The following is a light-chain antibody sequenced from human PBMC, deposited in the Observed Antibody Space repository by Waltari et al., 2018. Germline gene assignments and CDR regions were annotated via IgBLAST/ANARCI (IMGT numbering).Light chain of an antibody. Sequence: QSALTQPPSASGSPGQSVTISCTGTSSDIGGYDYVSWYQQHPGKAPKLMMYEVTKRPSGVPGRFSGSKSGDTASLTVSGLQAEDEADYYCSSYAGSNNFVVFGGGTKVTVL. CDR3: SSYAGSNNFVV. J-gene: IGLJ2*01. V-gene: IGLV2-8*01. CDR1: SSDIGGYDY. CDR2: EVT.